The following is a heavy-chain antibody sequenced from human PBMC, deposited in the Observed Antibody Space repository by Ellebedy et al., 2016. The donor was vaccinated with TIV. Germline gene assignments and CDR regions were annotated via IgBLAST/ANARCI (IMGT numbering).Heavy chain of an antibody. CDR2: IKQDGRVQ. J-gene: IGHJ4*02. V-gene: IGHV3-7*01. CDR3: ARWAYVNSWYHLDY. D-gene: IGHD1-14*01. Sequence: PRGSLRLSCAVSGFTLSTHWMSWVRQAPGKGLEWVASIKQDGRVQFYVNSVRDRFTIPRDNSKTSTYLQMNSLRGEDTSVYYCARWAYVNSWYHLDYWGQGTLVTVSS. CDR1: GFTLSTHW.